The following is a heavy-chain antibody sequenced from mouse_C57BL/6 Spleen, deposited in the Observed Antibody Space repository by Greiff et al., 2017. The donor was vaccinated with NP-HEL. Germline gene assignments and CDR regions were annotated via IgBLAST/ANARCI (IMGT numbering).Heavy chain of an antibody. J-gene: IGHJ2*01. CDR2: ISYDGSN. CDR3: ARDPLYGNLFDY. CDR1: GYSITSGYY. Sequence: EVQLQQSGPGLVKPSQSLSLTCSVTGYSITSGYYWNWIRQFPGNKLEWMGYISYDGSNNYNPSLKNRISITRDTSKNQFFLKLNSVTTEDTATYYCARDPLYGNLFDYWGQGTTLTVSS. V-gene: IGHV3-6*01. D-gene: IGHD2-1*01.